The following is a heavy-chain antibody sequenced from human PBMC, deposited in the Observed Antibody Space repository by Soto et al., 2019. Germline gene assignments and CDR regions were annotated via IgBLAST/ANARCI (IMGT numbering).Heavy chain of an antibody. D-gene: IGHD3-10*01. V-gene: IGHV4-34*01. Sequence: QVQLQQWGAGLLKPSETLSLTCAVYGGSFSGYQWSWIRQTPGKGLEWIGEINDSGNINYNPSLKSRVTIFIDTPKKQFYMKMSCVTAADTAVYYCARGLILWFGEFSRRGGYYYYMAVWGKGTTVIVSS. CDR1: GGSFSGYQ. CDR2: INDSGNI. CDR3: ARGLILWFGEFSRRGGYYYYMAV. J-gene: IGHJ6*03.